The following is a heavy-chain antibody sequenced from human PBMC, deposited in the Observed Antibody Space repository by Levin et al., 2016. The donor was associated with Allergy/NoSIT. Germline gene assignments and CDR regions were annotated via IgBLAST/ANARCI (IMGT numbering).Heavy chain of an antibody. J-gene: IGHJ6*02. CDR3: ARVATELGRYGMDV. Sequence: SVKVSCKASGGTFSSYAISWVRQAPGQGLEWMGGIIPIFGTANYAQKFQGRVTITADKSTSTAYMELSSLRSEDTAVYYCARVATELGRYGMDVWGQGTTVTVSS. D-gene: IGHD7-27*01. V-gene: IGHV1-69*06. CDR1: GGTFSSYA. CDR2: IIPIFGTA.